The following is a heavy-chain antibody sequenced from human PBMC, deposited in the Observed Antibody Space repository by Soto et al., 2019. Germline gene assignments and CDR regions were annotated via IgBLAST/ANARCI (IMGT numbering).Heavy chain of an antibody. V-gene: IGHV1-69*13. CDR2: IIPIFGTA. J-gene: IGHJ6*02. CDR3: ARDRPITMVRDYGMDV. CDR1: GGTFSSYA. D-gene: IGHD3-10*01. Sequence: SVKVSCKASGGTFSSYAISWVRQAPGQGLEWMGGIIPIFGTANYAQKFQGRVTITADESTSTAYMELSSLRSEDTAVYYCARDRPITMVRDYGMDVWGQGTTVTVSS.